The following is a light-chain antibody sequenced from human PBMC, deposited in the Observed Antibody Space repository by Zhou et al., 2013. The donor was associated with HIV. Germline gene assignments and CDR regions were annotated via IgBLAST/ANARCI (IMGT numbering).Light chain of an antibody. Sequence: DIQMTQSPSSLSASVGDRVTITCQASQDISNYLNWYQQKPGKAPKLLIYDASNLETGVPSRFSGSGSGTDFTLAISSLQPEDFATYYCQQSYSIPYTFAQGTKLEIK. J-gene: IGKJ2*01. CDR1: QDISNY. CDR3: QQSYSIPYT. V-gene: IGKV1-33*01. CDR2: DAS.